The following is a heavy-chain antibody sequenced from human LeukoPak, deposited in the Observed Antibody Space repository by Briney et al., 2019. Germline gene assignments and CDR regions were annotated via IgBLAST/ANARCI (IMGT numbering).Heavy chain of an antibody. CDR2: IYPGDSDT. Sequence: GASVKVSCKASGYTFTSYAMNWVRQAPGQGLEWMGIIYPGDSDTRYSPSFQGQVTISADKSISTAYLQWSSLKASDTAMYYCARGTSYLYAFDIWGQGTMVTVSS. V-gene: IGHV5-51*01. CDR1: GYTFTSYA. D-gene: IGHD2-8*01. J-gene: IGHJ3*02. CDR3: ARGTSYLYAFDI.